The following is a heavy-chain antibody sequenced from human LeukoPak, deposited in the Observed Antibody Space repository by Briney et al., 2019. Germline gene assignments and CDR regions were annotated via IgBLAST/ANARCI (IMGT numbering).Heavy chain of an antibody. V-gene: IGHV3-74*01. J-gene: IGHJ4*02. CDR3: ATKQWLAPPPDS. D-gene: IGHD6-19*01. CDR1: GFTFSKYW. CDR2: INTDGTVT. Sequence: PGGSLRLSCAASGFTFSKYWMLWVRQAPGKGLEGVSRINTDGTVTTYADSVKGRFTVSRDNADSTMFLQMNSVRDEDTAVYYCATKQWLAPPPDSWGQGTPVTVSS.